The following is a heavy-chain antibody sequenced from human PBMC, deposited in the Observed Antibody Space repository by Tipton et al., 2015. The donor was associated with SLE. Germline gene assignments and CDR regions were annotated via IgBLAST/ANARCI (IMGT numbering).Heavy chain of an antibody. CDR1: GGSITTVGYY. Sequence: LRLSCTVSGGSITTVGYYWTWNRQHPGKGLEWIGYIYDSKSTYYNPSLKSRLTMSADTSKNQISLKLSSVSAADTAVYYCVRGTKDVWGQGTTVTVSS. CDR2: IYDSKST. J-gene: IGHJ6*02. CDR3: VRGTKDV. V-gene: IGHV4-31*03. D-gene: IGHD1-14*01.